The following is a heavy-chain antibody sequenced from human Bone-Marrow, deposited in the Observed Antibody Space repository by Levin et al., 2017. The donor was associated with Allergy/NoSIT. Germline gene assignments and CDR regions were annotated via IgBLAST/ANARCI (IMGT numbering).Heavy chain of an antibody. D-gene: IGHD6-13*01. CDR1: GSFISNGYY. CDR3: ATDLAATGTRGDF. J-gene: IGHJ4*02. V-gene: IGHV4-38-2*01. CDR2: IYHTGRT. Sequence: PSETLSLTCDVSGSFISNGYYWAWIRQPPGKGLEWIGSIYHTGRTYYNPSLKSRVTISVDTSKNQFSLNLSSVTAADTAVYYCATDLAATGTRGDFWGQGTLVTVSS.